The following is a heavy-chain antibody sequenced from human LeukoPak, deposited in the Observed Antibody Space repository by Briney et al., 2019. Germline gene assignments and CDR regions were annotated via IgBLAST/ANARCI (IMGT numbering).Heavy chain of an antibody. CDR3: ARGAITIFGVVSEPYSYGMDV. CDR1: GGFIRRGSYY. V-gene: IGHV4-61*02. J-gene: IGHJ6*02. Sequence: SETLSVTCTVSGGFIRRGSYYGLWLRQPAGKGLEGIGRIYTSGSTNYNPSRKSRVTISVDTSKNQFSMKLRSVPAADTAVYYCARGAITIFGVVSEPYSYGMDVWGQGTTVTVSS. D-gene: IGHD3-3*01. CDR2: IYTSGST.